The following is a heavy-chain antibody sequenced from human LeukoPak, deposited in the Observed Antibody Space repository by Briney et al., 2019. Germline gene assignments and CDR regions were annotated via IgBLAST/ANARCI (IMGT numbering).Heavy chain of an antibody. V-gene: IGHV3-53*01. J-gene: IGHJ4*02. Sequence: PGGSLRLSCAASGFTFSSYSMNWVRQAPGKGLEWVSVIYSGGSTYYADSVKGRFTISRDNSKNTLYLQMNSLRAEDTAVYYCAKEAQGGGGIVDYWGQGTLVTVSS. CDR1: GFTFSSYS. D-gene: IGHD2-15*01. CDR2: IYSGGST. CDR3: AKEAQGGGGIVDY.